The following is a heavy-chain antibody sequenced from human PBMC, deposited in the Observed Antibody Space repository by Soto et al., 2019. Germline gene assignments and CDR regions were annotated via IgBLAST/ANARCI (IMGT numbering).Heavy chain of an antibody. Sequence: QLQVVESGGGVVQPGWSLRLSCAASGFSVSDYAIHWVRQAPGKGLEWVTLLSYDGGDKYYADSVKGRFSISRDNSKNTLFLQMNSLRAEDTAVYYCARADKKATVYHFGMDVWGQGTTVTVSS. CDR3: ARADKKATVYHFGMDV. D-gene: IGHD4-4*01. J-gene: IGHJ6*02. CDR2: LSYDGGDK. V-gene: IGHV3-30-3*01. CDR1: GFSVSDYA.